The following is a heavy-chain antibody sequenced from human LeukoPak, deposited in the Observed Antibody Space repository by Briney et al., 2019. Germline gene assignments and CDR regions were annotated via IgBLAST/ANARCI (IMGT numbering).Heavy chain of an antibody. D-gene: IGHD3-22*01. Sequence: QPGGSLRLSCAASGFTFSSYAMHWVRQAPGKGLEWVAVISYDGSNKYYAGSVKGRFTISRDNSKNTLYLQMNSLRAEDTAVYYCARGHSRKYYYDSSGYSPFDYWGQGTLVTVSS. J-gene: IGHJ4*02. V-gene: IGHV3-30-3*01. CDR2: ISYDGSNK. CDR3: ARGHSRKYYYDSSGYSPFDY. CDR1: GFTFSSYA.